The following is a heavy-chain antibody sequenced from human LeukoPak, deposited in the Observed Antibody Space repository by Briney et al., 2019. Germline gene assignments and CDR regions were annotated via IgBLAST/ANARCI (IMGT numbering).Heavy chain of an antibody. Sequence: GGSLRLSCAASGFTFSSYEMNWVRQAPGKGLEWVSYISSSGSTIYYADSVKGRFTISRDNAKNSLYLQMNSLRAEDTVVYYCARVGGYEVFDYWGQGTLVTVSS. CDR1: GFTFSSYE. D-gene: IGHD5-12*01. CDR3: ARVGGYEVFDY. V-gene: IGHV3-48*03. CDR2: ISSSGSTI. J-gene: IGHJ4*02.